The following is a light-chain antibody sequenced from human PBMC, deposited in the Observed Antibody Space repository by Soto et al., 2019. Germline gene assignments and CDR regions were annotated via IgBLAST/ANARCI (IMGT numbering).Light chain of an antibody. Sequence: EIVMTQSPATLSVSPGERATLSCRASQSVSSNLAWYQQKPGQAPRLLIYGASTRATGIPARFSGSESGTEFTPTISSLQSEDFVVYYCQQYNNWPPMYTFGQGTKMEIK. CDR3: QQYNNWPPMYT. CDR2: GAS. V-gene: IGKV3-15*01. J-gene: IGKJ2*01. CDR1: QSVSSN.